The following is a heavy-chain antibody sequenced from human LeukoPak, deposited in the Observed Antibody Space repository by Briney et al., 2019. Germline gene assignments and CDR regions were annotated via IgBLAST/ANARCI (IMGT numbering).Heavy chain of an antibody. CDR3: AKDLISPRRVGSSEKLDY. D-gene: IGHD1-26*01. V-gene: IGHV3-23*01. Sequence: GGSLRLSCAASGFIFSNYAMNWVRQTPGKGLEWVSSILSGGNAASYTDSVRGRFTISRDNSKNTLYLEMNSLRVEDTAIYYCAKDLISPRRVGSSEKLDYWGQGTLVTVAS. CDR1: GFIFSNYA. CDR2: ILSGGNAA. J-gene: IGHJ4*02.